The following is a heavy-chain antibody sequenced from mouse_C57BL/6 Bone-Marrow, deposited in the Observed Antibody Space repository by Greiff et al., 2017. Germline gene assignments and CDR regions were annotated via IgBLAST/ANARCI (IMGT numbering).Heavy chain of an antibody. CDR3: ARSYYGSSLYAMDY. CDR2: IYPGDGDT. D-gene: IGHD1-1*01. V-gene: IGHV1-80*01. CDR1: GYAFSSYW. Sequence: VQLQQSGAELVKPGASVKISCKASGYAFSSYWMNWVKQRPGKGLEWIGQIYPGDGDTNYNGKFKGKATLTADKSSSTAYMQLSSLTSEDSAVYFCARSYYGSSLYAMDYWGQGTSVTVSS. J-gene: IGHJ4*01.